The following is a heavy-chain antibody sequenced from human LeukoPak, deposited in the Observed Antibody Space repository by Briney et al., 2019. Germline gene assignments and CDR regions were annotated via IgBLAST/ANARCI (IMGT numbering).Heavy chain of an antibody. CDR3: ARDNSVGDYAWWFDP. J-gene: IGHJ5*02. Sequence: ASVKVSCKASGYTFTDYYMHWVRQAPGQGLEWLGLITPSGGSTWYAQKFQGRVTMTRDMSTSTDYMELSSLRSEDTAVYYCARDNSVGDYAWWFDPWGQGTLVTVSS. CDR2: ITPSGGST. V-gene: IGHV1-46*01. D-gene: IGHD1-26*01. CDR1: GYTFTDYY.